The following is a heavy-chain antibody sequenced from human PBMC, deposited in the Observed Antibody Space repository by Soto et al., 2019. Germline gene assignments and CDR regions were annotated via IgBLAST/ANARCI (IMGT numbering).Heavy chain of an antibody. CDR1: GFTFSSYW. CDR3: ARGTLTSIDMVDY. V-gene: IGHV3-74*01. Sequence: SGFTFSSYWMHWVRQGPGKGLVWVSRIRGDGTRTNYADSVRGRFTVSRDNAKNTLYLQINSLTAEDTAVYYCARGTLTSIDMVDYWGQGTLVTVSS. J-gene: IGHJ4*02. D-gene: IGHD2-21*01. CDR2: IRGDGTRT.